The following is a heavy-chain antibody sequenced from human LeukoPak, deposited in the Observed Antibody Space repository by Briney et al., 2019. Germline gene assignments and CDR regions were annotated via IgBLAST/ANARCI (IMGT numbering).Heavy chain of an antibody. J-gene: IGHJ4*02. V-gene: IGHV3-74*01. CDR2: INSDGSST. D-gene: IGHD6-19*01. CDR1: GFTFSSYW. CDR3: AKDKDSSGWGRFGVDY. Sequence: GGSLRLSCAASGFTFSSYWMHWVCQAPGKGLVWVSRINSDGSSTSYADSVKGRFTISRDNAKNTLYLQMNSLRAEDTALYYCAKDKDSSGWGRFGVDYWGQRTLVTVSS.